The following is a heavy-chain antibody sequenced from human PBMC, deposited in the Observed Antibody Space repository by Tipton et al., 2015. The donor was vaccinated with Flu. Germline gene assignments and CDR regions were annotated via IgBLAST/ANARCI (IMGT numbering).Heavy chain of an antibody. D-gene: IGHD2-2*02. CDR3: ARKYCSSTSCYNTLDI. V-gene: IGHV5-51*01. J-gene: IGHJ3*02. CDR1: GYSFTSYW. CDR2: IYPGDSDT. Sequence: QSGPEVKKPGESLKISCKGSGYSFTSYWIGWVRQMPGKGLEWMGIIYPGDSDTRYSPSFQGQVTISADKSISTAYLQWSSLKASDTAMYYCARKYCSSTSCYNTLDIWGQGTMVTVSS.